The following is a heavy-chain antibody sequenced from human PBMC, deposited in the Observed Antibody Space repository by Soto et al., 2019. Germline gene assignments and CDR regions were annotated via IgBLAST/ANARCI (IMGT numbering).Heavy chain of an antibody. CDR2: INPSGGST. V-gene: IGHV1-46*01. Sequence: ASVKVSCKASGYTFTSYYMHWVRQAPGQGLEGLGIINPSGGSTSYAQKFQGRVTMTRDTSTSTVYMELSSLRSEDTAVYYCARVRRSSGYYYGNWGQGTPVTVSS. D-gene: IGHD3-22*01. J-gene: IGHJ4*02. CDR1: GYTFTSYY. CDR3: ARVRRSSGYYYGN.